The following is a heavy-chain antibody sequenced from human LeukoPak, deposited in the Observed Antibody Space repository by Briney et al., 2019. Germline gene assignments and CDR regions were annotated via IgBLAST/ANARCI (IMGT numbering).Heavy chain of an antibody. CDR2: IYYSGST. D-gene: IGHD2-15*01. V-gene: IGHV4-59*02. Sequence: SETLSLTCTVAGGSVSSYYWGWIRQPPGKGLEWIGYIYYSGSTYYNPSLKSRVTISVDTSKNQFSLKLTSVTAADTAVYYCARWPYCSGANCSRVYWGQGTLVTVSS. CDR3: ARWPYCSGANCSRVY. J-gene: IGHJ4*02. CDR1: GGSVSSYY.